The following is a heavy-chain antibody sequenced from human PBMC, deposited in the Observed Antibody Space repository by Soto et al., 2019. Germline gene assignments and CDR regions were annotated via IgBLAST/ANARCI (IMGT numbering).Heavy chain of an antibody. CDR3: ARDPSSIAARPTLIWFDP. CDR1: GGSFSGYY. J-gene: IGHJ5*02. D-gene: IGHD6-6*01. V-gene: IGHV4-34*01. CDR2: INHSGST. Sequence: SETLSLTCAVYGGSFSGYYWSWIRQPPGKGLEWIGEINHSGSTNYNPSLKSRVTISVDTSKNQFSLKLSSVTAADTAVYYCARDPSSIAARPTLIWFDPWGQGTLVTVSS.